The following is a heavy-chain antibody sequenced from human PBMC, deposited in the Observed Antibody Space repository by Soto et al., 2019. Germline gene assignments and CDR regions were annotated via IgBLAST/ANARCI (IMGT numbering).Heavy chain of an antibody. CDR3: GRGYNYADY. J-gene: IGHJ4*02. V-gene: IGHV3-33*01. D-gene: IGHD5-18*01. CDR2: IWYDGSND. CDR1: GFSFSTYG. Sequence: VGSLRLSCAASGFSFSTYGMQWVRQAPGKGLEWVAEIWYDGSNDFYSDSVKGRFTISRDNAKNTLFLQMNSLRAEDTAMYYCGRGYNYADYWGQGTQVTVSS.